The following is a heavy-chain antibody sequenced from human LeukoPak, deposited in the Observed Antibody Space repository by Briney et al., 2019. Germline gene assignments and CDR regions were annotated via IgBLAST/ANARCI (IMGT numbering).Heavy chain of an antibody. CDR3: AKDSGDGYKKTTIDY. D-gene: IGHD5-24*01. J-gene: IGHJ4*02. CDR1: GFTFDDYA. V-gene: IGHV3-9*01. CDR2: ISWNSGSI. Sequence: GGSLRLSCAASGFTFDDYAMHWVRLAPGKGLEWVSGISWNSGSIGYADSVKGRFTISRDNAKNSLYLQMNSLRAEDTALYYCAKDSGDGYKKTTIDYWGQGTLVTVSS.